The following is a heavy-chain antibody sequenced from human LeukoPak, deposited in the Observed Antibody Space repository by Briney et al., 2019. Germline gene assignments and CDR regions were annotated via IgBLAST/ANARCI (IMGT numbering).Heavy chain of an antibody. Sequence: SETLSLTCAVYGGSFSAYFWSWFRQPPGKGLEWIGDINHSGRTNYNPSLKGRVTISVDTSQNRFSLKLNSVTAADTAVYFCARGLTPDYTRRYYYYYMDVWGNGTTVTVSS. CDR3: ARGLTPDYTRRYYYYYMDV. J-gene: IGHJ6*03. CDR1: GGSFSAYF. V-gene: IGHV4-34*01. D-gene: IGHD3-3*01. CDR2: INHSGRT.